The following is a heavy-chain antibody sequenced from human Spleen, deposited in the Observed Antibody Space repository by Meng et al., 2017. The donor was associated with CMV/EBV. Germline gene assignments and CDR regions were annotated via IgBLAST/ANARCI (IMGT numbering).Heavy chain of an antibody. CDR1: GYTFTDYY. CDR3: ARGRSGYYPFDY. D-gene: IGHD3-3*01. J-gene: IGHJ4*02. V-gene: IGHV1-2*02. CDR2: INPNSGGT. Sequence: ASVKVSCKASGYTFTDYYIHWVRQAPGQGLEWMGWINPNSGGTNYAQKFQGRVTMTRDTSFSIAFMELSRLRSDDTAVYYCARGRSGYYPFDYWGQGTLVTVSS.